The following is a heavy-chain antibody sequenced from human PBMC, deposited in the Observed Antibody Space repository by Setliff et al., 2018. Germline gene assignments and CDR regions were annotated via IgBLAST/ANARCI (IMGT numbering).Heavy chain of an antibody. J-gene: IGHJ6*03. Sequence: ASVKVSCKASGYMFSTYAIIWMRQAPGQGLEWMGWINTNTGNPSYAQGFTGRFVFSLDTSVSTAYLQISSLKAEDTVIYYCARGSRFGTIVYRGDYYLDVWGKGTTVTVSS. D-gene: IGHD3-10*01. CDR1: GYMFSTYA. CDR3: ARGSRFGTIVYRGDYYLDV. CDR2: INTNTGNP. V-gene: IGHV7-4-1*02.